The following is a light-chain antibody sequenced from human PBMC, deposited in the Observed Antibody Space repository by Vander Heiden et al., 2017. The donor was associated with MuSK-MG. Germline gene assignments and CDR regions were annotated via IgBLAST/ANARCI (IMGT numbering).Light chain of an antibody. CDR3: QVGDTTSDHV. CDR1: NIASKI. V-gene: IGLV3-21*02. J-gene: IGLJ2*01. Sequence: SYVLTQPPSVSVAPGQPATITCWGQNIASKIVHWDQKKSGQAPVVVLYNDSGRPAGIPERFSGSKSGNTATLTIREGEAGDDADYYCQVGDTTSDHVFGGGTKLTVL. CDR2: NDS.